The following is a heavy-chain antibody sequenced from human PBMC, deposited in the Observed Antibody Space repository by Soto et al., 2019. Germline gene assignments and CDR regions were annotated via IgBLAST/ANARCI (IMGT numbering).Heavy chain of an antibody. CDR3: AKASAPGGTYFPLWF. CDR2: ISGSGGST. J-gene: IGHJ4*02. V-gene: IGHV3-23*01. CDR1: GFTFSSYG. D-gene: IGHD1-26*01. Sequence: PGGALRVSCAASGFTFSSYGMSWVRQAPGKGLEWVSSISGSGGSTYYADSVKGRFTISRDNSKNTLYLQMNSLRAEDTAVYYCAKASAPGGTYFPLWFWGQGTLVTVSS.